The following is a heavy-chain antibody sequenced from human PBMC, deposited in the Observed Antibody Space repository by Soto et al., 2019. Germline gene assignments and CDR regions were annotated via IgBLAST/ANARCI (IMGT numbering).Heavy chain of an antibody. J-gene: IGHJ3*02. CDR1: VFTFSTYG. CDR2: VWFDGSDK. D-gene: IGHD2-15*01. Sequence: SLRLSCAASVFTFSTYGMHWVRQAPGKGVEWVALVWFDGSDKYSSDSVKGRFTISRDNSKNTLYLQMNSLRAEDTAVYYCARLYCSASSCYSVGGFDIWGQGTMVPVS. V-gene: IGHV3-33*01. CDR3: ARLYCSASSCYSVGGFDI.